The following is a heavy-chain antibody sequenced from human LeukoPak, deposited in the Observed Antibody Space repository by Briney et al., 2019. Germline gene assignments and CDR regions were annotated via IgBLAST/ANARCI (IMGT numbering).Heavy chain of an antibody. Sequence: GGSLRLSXAVSGISVSSHYMSWVRQAPGKGLECVSVLYSGGSTYYADSVKGRFIISRDNSKNALYLQLNSLRAEDTAVYYCARHRDGSGSYVGYWGQGTLVTVSS. V-gene: IGHV3-53*01. CDR3: ARHRDGSGSYVGY. D-gene: IGHD3-10*01. J-gene: IGHJ4*02. CDR1: GISVSSHY. CDR2: LYSGGST.